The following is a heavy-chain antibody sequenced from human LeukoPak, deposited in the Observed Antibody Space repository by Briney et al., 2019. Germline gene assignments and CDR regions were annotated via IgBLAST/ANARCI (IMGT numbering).Heavy chain of an antibody. CDR1: GFSITTGYY. J-gene: IGHJ4*02. CDR2: IYHSGST. D-gene: IGHD1-26*01. V-gene: IGHV4-38-2*02. Sequence: KPSETLSLTCTVSGFSITTGYYWGWIRQPPGKGLERIGSIYHSGSTYYNPSLKSRVTISVDTSRKQFSLKLSSVTAADTAVYYCARTYSGSYSHLEYWGQGTLVTVSP. CDR3: ARTYSGSYSHLEY.